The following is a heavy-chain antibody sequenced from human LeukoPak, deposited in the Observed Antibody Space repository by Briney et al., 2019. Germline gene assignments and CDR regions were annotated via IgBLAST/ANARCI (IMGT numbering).Heavy chain of an antibody. CDR2: IYYSGST. V-gene: IGHV4-31*03. D-gene: IGHD3-22*01. CDR1: GGSVSSGGYY. J-gene: IGHJ5*02. CDR3: ARIVVVNNWFDP. Sequence: PSQTLSLTCTVSGGSVSSGGYYWSWIRQHPGKGLEWIGHIYYSGSTYYNPSLKSRVTISVDTSKNQLSLKLSSVTAADTAVYYCARIVVVNNWFDPWGQGTLVTVSS.